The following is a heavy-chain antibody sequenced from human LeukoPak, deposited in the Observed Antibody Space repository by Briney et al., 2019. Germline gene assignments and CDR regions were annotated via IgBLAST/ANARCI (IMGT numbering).Heavy chain of an antibody. CDR2: ISSSSSTI. CDR3: AREKRITMVRGANYGMDV. Sequence: GGSLRLSCAASGFTFSSYSMNWVRQAPGKGLEWVSYISSSSSTIYYADSVKGRFTISRANAKNSLYLQMNSLRAEDTAVYYCAREKRITMVRGANYGMDVWGQGTTVTVSS. CDR1: GFTFSSYS. V-gene: IGHV3-48*04. D-gene: IGHD3-10*01. J-gene: IGHJ6*02.